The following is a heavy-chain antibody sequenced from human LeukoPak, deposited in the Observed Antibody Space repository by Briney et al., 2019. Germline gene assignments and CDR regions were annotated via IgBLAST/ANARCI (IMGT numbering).Heavy chain of an antibody. CDR2: IGTAGDT. CDR3: ARVRYSGSYFDY. J-gene: IGHJ4*02. D-gene: IGHD1-26*01. CDR1: RFTFSSYD. Sequence: AGGYLRLYCAASRFTFSSYDMHWVRQATGKGLEWVSAIGTAGDTYYPGSVKGRFTISRENAKNSLYLQMNSLRAGDTAVYYCARVRYSGSYFDYWGQGTLVTVSS. V-gene: IGHV3-13*01.